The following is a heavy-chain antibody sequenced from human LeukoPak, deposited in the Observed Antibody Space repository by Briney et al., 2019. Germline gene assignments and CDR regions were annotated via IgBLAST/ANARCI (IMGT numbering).Heavy chain of an antibody. V-gene: IGHV1-2*02. D-gene: IGHD2-2*01. CDR3: ARPNCISTTCHFDY. CDR2: VNPNSGGT. Sequence: ASVKVSCKASGYTFTGYYMHWVRQAPGQGLEWMAWVNPNSGGTNLAQKFQGRVTMTSDTSISTSYMELSRLTSDDTAVYYCARPNCISTTCHFDYWGQRTLVTVSS. J-gene: IGHJ4*02. CDR1: GYTFTGYY.